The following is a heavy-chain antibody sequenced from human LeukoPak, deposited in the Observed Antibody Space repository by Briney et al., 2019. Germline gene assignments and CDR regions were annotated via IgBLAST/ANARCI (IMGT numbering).Heavy chain of an antibody. D-gene: IGHD2-2*01. J-gene: IGHJ4*02. Sequence: SETLSLTCAVYGGSFSGYYWSWIRQPPGKGLEWIGEINHSGSTNYNPSLKSRVTISVDTSENQFSLKLSSVAAADTAVYYCARGSSTSLDYWGQGTLVTVSS. V-gene: IGHV4-34*01. CDR2: INHSGST. CDR1: GGSFSGYY. CDR3: ARGSSTSLDY.